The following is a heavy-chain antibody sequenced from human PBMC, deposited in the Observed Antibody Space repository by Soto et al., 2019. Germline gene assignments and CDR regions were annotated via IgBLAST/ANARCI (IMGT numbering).Heavy chain of an antibody. V-gene: IGHV1-18*01. CDR2: ISAYNGNT. CDR1: GYTFTSYG. J-gene: IGHJ5*02. Sequence: QVQLVQSGAEVKKPGASVKVSCKASGYTFTSYGISWVRQAPGQGLEWMGWISAYNGNTNHAQKLQGRVTMTTDTPTSTADMDLRSLRSYDTAVYYWGRGSPPTYLWGQGALVTVSS. CDR3: GRGSPPTYL.